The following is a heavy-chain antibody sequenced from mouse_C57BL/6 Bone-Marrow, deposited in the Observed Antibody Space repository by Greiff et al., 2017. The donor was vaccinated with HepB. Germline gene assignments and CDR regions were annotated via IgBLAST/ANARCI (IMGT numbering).Heavy chain of an antibody. D-gene: IGHD3-2*02. CDR1: GFTFSSYG. V-gene: IGHV5-6*01. Sequence: LVESGGDLVKPGGSLKLSCAASGFTFSSYGMSWVRQTPDKRLEWVATISSGGSYTYYPDSVKGRFTISRDNAKNTLYLQMSSLKSEDTAMYYCARPAAQVSFAYWGQGTLVTVSA. CDR3: ARPAAQVSFAY. CDR2: ISSGGSYT. J-gene: IGHJ3*01.